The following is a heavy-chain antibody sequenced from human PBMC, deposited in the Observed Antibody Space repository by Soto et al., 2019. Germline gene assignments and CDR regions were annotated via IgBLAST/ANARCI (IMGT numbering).Heavy chain of an antibody. D-gene: IGHD1-7*01. CDR3: AGVPLTGTTSSAFDI. CDR1: GGTFSSYA. CDR2: IIPIFGTA. Sequence: VKVSCKASGGTFSSYAISWVRQAPGQGLEWMGGIIPIFGTANYAQKFQGRVTITADESTSTAYMELSSLRSEDTAVYYCAGVPLTGTTSSAFDIWGQGTMVTVSS. V-gene: IGHV1-69*13. J-gene: IGHJ3*02.